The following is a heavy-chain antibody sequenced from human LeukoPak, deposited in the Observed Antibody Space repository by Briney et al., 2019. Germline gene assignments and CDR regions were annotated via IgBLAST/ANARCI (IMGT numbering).Heavy chain of an antibody. Sequence: GASVKVSCKASGYTFTSYDINWVRQATGQGLEWMGWMNPNSGNTGYAQKFQGRVTITRNTSISTAYMELSSLRSEDTAVYYCARTILGRVPGGRNWFDPWGQGTLVTVSS. CDR1: GYTFTSYD. CDR2: MNPNSGNT. J-gene: IGHJ5*02. D-gene: IGHD2-2*01. CDR3: ARTILGRVPGGRNWFDP. V-gene: IGHV1-8*03.